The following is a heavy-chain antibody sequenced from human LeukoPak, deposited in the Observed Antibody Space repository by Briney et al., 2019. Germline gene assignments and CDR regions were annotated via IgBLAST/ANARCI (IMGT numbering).Heavy chain of an antibody. D-gene: IGHD6-13*01. CDR3: AKDGGSSWSEDAYFDY. CDR1: GFTFSSYG. CDR2: ISYDGSNK. J-gene: IGHJ4*02. Sequence: GRSLRLSCAASGFTFSSYGMHWVRQAPGKGLEWVAGISYDGSNKYYADSVKGRFTISRDNSKNTLYLQMNSLRAEDTAVYYCAKDGGSSWSEDAYFDYWGQGTLVTVSS. V-gene: IGHV3-30*18.